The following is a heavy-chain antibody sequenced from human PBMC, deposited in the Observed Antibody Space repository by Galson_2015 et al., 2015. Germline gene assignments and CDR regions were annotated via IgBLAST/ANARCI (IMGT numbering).Heavy chain of an antibody. Sequence: SLRLSCAVSGLSFSDHYMDWVRQAPGKGLEWVGRIKNRIKNFTTEYAASVKGRFYISRDDSQNSLYLQMNSLKTEDTAVYFCARGLGKLQCYDYYVMDVWGQGTTVTVSS. D-gene: IGHD5-24*01. J-gene: IGHJ6*02. CDR3: ARGLGKLQCYDYYVMDV. V-gene: IGHV3-72*01. CDR2: IKNRIKNFTT. CDR1: GLSFSDHY.